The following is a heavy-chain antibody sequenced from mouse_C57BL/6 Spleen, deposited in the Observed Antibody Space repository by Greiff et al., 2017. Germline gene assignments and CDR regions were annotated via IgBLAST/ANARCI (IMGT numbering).Heavy chain of an antibody. CDR2: IDPANGNT. CDR1: GFNFKNSY. CDR3: ARDGNPDY. J-gene: IGHJ2*01. D-gene: IGHD2-1*01. V-gene: IGHV14-3*01. Sequence: EVQLQQSVAELVRPGASVKLSCTASGFNFKNSYMHWVKQRPEQGLEWIGRIDPANGNTKYSPKFQGKGTITADTSSNTAYLHLSSLTSEDTAIYYCARDGNPDYWGQGTTLTVSS.